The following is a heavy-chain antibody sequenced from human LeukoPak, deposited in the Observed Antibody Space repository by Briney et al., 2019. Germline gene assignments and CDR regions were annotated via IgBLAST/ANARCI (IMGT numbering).Heavy chain of an antibody. V-gene: IGHV1-2*02. Sequence: ASVKVSCKASGYTFTGYYMHWVRQAPGQGLEWMGWISPNSGGTNYAQKFQGRVTMTRDTSISTAYMELSRLRSDDTAVYYCAREQPYYYDSSGYSAFDYWGQGTLVTVSS. D-gene: IGHD3-22*01. CDR3: AREQPYYYDSSGYSAFDY. CDR2: ISPNSGGT. CDR1: GYTFTGYY. J-gene: IGHJ4*02.